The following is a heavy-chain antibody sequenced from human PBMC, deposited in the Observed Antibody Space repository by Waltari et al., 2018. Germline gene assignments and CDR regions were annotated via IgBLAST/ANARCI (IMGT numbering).Heavy chain of an antibody. CDR1: GGSISSSSYY. CDR3: ARDPYYDFWSGVDY. Sequence: QLQLQESGPGLVKPSETLSLTCTVSGGSISSSSYYWGWNRQPPGKGLEWIGSIYYSGSTYYNPSLKSRVTISVDTSKNQFSLKLSSVTAADTAVYYCARDPYYDFWSGVDYWGQGTLVTVSS. D-gene: IGHD3-3*01. V-gene: IGHV4-39*07. CDR2: IYYSGST. J-gene: IGHJ4*02.